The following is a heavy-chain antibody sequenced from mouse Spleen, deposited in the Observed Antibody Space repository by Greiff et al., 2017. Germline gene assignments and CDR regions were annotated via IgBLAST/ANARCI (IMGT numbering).Heavy chain of an antibody. CDR1: GFTFSDYG. J-gene: IGHJ4*01. CDR3: ARELGRGYAMDY. Sequence: EVKLMESGGGLVQPGGSLKLSCAASGFTFSDYGMAWVRQAPRKGPEWVAFISNLAYSIYYADTVTGRFTISRENAKNTLYLEMSSLRSEDTAMYYCARELGRGYAMDYWGQGTSVTVSS. D-gene: IGHD4-1*01. V-gene: IGHV5-15*01. CDR2: ISNLAYSI.